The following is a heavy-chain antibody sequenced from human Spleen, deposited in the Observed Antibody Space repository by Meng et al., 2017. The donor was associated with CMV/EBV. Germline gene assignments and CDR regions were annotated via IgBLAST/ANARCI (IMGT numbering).Heavy chain of an antibody. CDR2: IRFDGSDD. D-gene: IGHD3-10*01. Sequence: GSLRLSCAASGFSFSKFGMNWVRQAPGKGLEWVAFIRFDGSDDSYAGSVKGRFTISRHNSNNTLYLQMDSLRTEDTAMYYCAKMPFKGSGPYYWGQGTLVTVSS. CDR1: GFSFSKFG. J-gene: IGHJ4*02. CDR3: AKMPFKGSGPYY. V-gene: IGHV3-30*02.